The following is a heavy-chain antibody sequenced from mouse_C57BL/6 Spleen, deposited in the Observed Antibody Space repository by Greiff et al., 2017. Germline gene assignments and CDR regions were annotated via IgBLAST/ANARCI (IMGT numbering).Heavy chain of an antibody. J-gene: IGHJ2*01. CDR1: GFNIKDDY. V-gene: IGHV14-4*01. D-gene: IGHD1-1*01. CDR2: IDPENGDT. Sequence: VQLQQSGAELVRPGASVKLSCTASGFNIKDDYMHWVKQRPEQGLEWIGWIDPENGDTEYASKFQGKATITADTSSNTAYLQLSSLTSEDTSVYYRTTYVVATDYWGQGTTLTVSS. CDR3: TTYVVATDY.